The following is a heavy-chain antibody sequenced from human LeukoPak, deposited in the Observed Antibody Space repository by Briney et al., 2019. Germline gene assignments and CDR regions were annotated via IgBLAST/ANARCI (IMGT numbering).Heavy chain of an antibody. J-gene: IGHJ4*02. CDR3: ARGPRWYFDY. CDR1: GGSVSSGSYF. Sequence: PSETLSLTCTVSGGSVSSGSYFWTWIRQPPGKGLEWIGYIYYSGSTNYNPSLKSRVTISVDTSKNQFSLKLSSVTAADTAVYYCARGPRWYFDYWGQGTLVTVSS. D-gene: IGHD4-23*01. CDR2: IYYSGST. V-gene: IGHV4-61*01.